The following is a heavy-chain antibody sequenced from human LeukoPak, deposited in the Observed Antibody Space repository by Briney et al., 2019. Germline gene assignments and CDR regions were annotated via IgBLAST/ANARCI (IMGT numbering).Heavy chain of an antibody. V-gene: IGHV1-18*01. CDR3: ARVRSYYDLYGMDV. Sequence: ASVKVSCKASGYTFTSYGISWVRQAPGQGLEWMGWISAYNGNTNYAQKLQGRVTMTTDTSTSTAYMELRSLRSDDTAVYYCARVRSYYDLYGMDVWGQGTTVTVSS. J-gene: IGHJ6*02. D-gene: IGHD3-10*01. CDR1: GYTFTSYG. CDR2: ISAYNGNT.